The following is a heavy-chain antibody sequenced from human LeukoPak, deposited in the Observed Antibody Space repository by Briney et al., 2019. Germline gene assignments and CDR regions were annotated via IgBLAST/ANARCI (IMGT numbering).Heavy chain of an antibody. CDR2: INPNSGGT. CDR3: AISEYSSSWRAFDI. CDR1: GYTFTGYY. D-gene: IGHD6-13*01. Sequence: ASVKVSCKASGYTFTGYYMYWVRQAPGQGLEWMGWINPNSGGTNYAQKFQGRVTMTRDTSISTAYMELSRLRSDDTAVYYCAISEYSSSWRAFDIWGQGTLVTVSS. V-gene: IGHV1-2*02. J-gene: IGHJ3*02.